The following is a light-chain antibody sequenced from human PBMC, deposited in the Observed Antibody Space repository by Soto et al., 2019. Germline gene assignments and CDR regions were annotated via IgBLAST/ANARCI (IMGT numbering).Light chain of an antibody. V-gene: IGKV3-20*01. CDR1: QSVSYY. CDR3: QQYGTWT. J-gene: IGKJ1*01. Sequence: EIVLTPSPATLSLSPGEGATLSCRASQSVSYYLAWYQQKPGQAPRLLIYGASSRATGIPDRFSGSGSGTDFTLTISRLEPEDFAVYYCQQYGTWTFGQGTKVDIK. CDR2: GAS.